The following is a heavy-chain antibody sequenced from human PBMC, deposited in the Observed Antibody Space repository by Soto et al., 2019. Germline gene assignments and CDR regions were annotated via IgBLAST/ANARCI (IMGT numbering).Heavy chain of an antibody. CDR2: INHSGST. Sequence: QVQLQQWGAGLLKPSETLSLTCAVYGGSFSGYYWSWIRQPPGKGLEWIGEINHSGSTNYNPSLKSRVTISVDTSKNQFSLKLSVVTAADTAVYYCARVRPYYDYIWGSYLLPFDCWGQGTLVTVSS. CDR3: ARVRPYYDYIWGSYLLPFDC. D-gene: IGHD3-16*02. CDR1: GGSFSGYY. V-gene: IGHV4-34*01. J-gene: IGHJ4*02.